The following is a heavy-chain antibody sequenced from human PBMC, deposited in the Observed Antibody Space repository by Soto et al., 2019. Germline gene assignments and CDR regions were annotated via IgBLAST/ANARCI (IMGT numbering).Heavy chain of an antibody. D-gene: IGHD6-19*01. CDR1: GYSFTSYW. V-gene: IGHV5-10-1*01. Sequence: GESLKISCKGSGYSFTSYWISWVRQMPGKGLEWMGRIDPSDSYTNYSPSFQGHVTISADKSISTAYLQWSSLKASDTAMYYCATPGSSGIDMGHWGQGTLVTVSS. J-gene: IGHJ4*02. CDR2: IDPSDSYT. CDR3: ATPGSSGIDMGH.